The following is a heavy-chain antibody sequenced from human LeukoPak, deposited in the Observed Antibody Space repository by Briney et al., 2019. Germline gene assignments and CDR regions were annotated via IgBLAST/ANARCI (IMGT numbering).Heavy chain of an antibody. Sequence: GGSLRLSCAASGFTFSNAWMSWVRQTPGKGLERVGRIKSKTDGGTTDYAAPVKGRFTISRDDSKNTLYLQMNSLKTEDTAVYYCTTGSVLLWFGEFRGNYWGQGTLVTVSS. V-gene: IGHV3-15*01. J-gene: IGHJ4*02. D-gene: IGHD3-10*01. CDR1: GFTFSNAW. CDR2: IKSKTDGGTT. CDR3: TTGSVLLWFGEFRGNY.